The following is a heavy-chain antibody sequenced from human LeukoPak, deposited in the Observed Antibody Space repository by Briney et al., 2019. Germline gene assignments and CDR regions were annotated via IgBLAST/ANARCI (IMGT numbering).Heavy chain of an antibody. D-gene: IGHD2/OR15-2a*01. CDR1: GFTFTNYA. V-gene: IGHV3-23*01. CDR2: MSGRGVST. Sequence: PGGSLRLSCAASGFTFTNYAMSWVRQAPGKGLEWVSGMSGRGVSTYYADSVKGRFTISSDNSKNTLYLQMNSLRAEDTAIYYCAKDCNVSNCYIDYWGQGTLVTVAS. CDR3: AKDCNVSNCYIDY. J-gene: IGHJ4*02.